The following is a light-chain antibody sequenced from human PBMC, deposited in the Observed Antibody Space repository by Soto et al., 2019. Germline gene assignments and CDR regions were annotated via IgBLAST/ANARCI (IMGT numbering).Light chain of an antibody. CDR1: QSVSSSY. J-gene: IGKJ2*01. Sequence: EIVLTQSPGTLSLSPGERATLSCRASQSVSSSYLAWYQQKPGQAPRLLIYGASSRATGIPDRFSGSGSGTGFSLPSSRLETEDFAVSYCQQYGSAPLYTFGQGTKLEIK. CDR2: GAS. CDR3: QQYGSAPLYT. V-gene: IGKV3-20*01.